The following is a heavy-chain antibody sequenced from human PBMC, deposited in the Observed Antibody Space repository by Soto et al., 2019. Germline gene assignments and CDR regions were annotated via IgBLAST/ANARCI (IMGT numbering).Heavy chain of an antibody. V-gene: IGHV4-30-4*01. D-gene: IGHD2-15*01. CDR1: GGSISSGDYY. CDR2: IYYSGST. Sequence: SETLSLTCTVSGGSISSGDYYWSWIRQPPGKGLEWIGYIYYSGSTYYNPSLKSRVTISVDTSKNQFSLKLSSVTAADTAVYYCAREHLYCSGGSCSEIYYYYGMDVWGQGTTVTVSS. J-gene: IGHJ6*02. CDR3: AREHLYCSGGSCSEIYYYYGMDV.